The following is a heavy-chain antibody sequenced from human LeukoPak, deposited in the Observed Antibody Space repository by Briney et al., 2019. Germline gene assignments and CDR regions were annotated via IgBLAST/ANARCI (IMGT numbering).Heavy chain of an antibody. Sequence: SETLSLTCAVYGVHFSGYYWIWLRPPPGQGLEWIGYIYYSESTHYNPSLQSRVTISVDTSENQFSLKLSSVTAVDTAVYYCARTEESGYSYRYFGYYYYMDVWGKGTTVTVSS. CDR1: GVHFSGYY. D-gene: IGHD5-18*01. J-gene: IGHJ6*03. CDR3: ARTEESGYSYRYFGYYYYMDV. V-gene: IGHV4-59*01. CDR2: IYYSEST.